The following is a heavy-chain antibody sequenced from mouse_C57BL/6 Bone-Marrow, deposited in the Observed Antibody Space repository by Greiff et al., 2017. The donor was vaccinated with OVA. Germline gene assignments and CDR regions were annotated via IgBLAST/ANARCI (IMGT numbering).Heavy chain of an antibody. J-gene: IGHJ3*01. CDR1: GYTFTSYW. CDR3: SRWLPPWFAY. D-gene: IGHD2-2*01. CDR2: INPGNGGT. V-gene: IGHV1-53*01. Sequence: QVQLQQSGTELVKPGASVKLSCKASGYTFTSYWMHWVKQRPGQGLEWIGNINPGNGGTNYNEKFKSKATLTVDKSSSTAYMQLSSLTSEDSAIYYFSRWLPPWFAYWRQGTLVTVSA.